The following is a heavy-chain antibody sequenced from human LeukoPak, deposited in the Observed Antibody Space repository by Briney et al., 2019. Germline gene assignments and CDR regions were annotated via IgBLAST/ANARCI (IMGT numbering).Heavy chain of an antibody. CDR3: ARRPYYYASGSYFWFDP. J-gene: IGHJ5*02. CDR2: ISWNDNK. V-gene: IGHV2-5*01. D-gene: IGHD3-10*01. Sequence: SGPTLVKPTQTLTLTCTFSGFSLSTSGVGVAWIRQPPGKALEWLALISWNDNKRYSPSLKSRLTITKDTSKNLVVLTMTNMDPVDTATYYCARRPYYYASGSYFWFDPWGQGTLVTVSS. CDR1: GFSLSTSGVG.